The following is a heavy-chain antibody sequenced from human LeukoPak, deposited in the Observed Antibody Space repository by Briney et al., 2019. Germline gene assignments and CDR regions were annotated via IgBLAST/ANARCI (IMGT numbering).Heavy chain of an antibody. CDR1: GFTFSSYA. D-gene: IGHD1-26*01. Sequence: GGSLRLSCAASGFTFSSYAMSWVRRAPGKGLEWVSAISGSGGSTYYADSVKGRFTISRDNSKNTLYLQMNSLRAEDTAVYYCAKDAYSGSYSPYYFDYWGQGTLVTVSS. CDR3: AKDAYSGSYSPYYFDY. J-gene: IGHJ4*02. CDR2: ISGSGGST. V-gene: IGHV3-23*01.